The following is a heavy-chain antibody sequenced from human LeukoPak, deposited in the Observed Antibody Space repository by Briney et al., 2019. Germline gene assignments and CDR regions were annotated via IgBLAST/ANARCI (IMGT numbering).Heavy chain of an antibody. J-gene: IGHJ4*02. D-gene: IGHD3-10*01. CDR3: ARLLGSVSFSDD. V-gene: IGHV4-38-2*02. Sequence: SETLSLTCIVSGYSITSGYHWGWIRQTPGKGLEWIGTMYHSGNINYNPSLKSRVTVSVDTSKNQFSLKLDSVTAADTAVFYCARLLGSVSFSDDWGQGILVTVSS. CDR1: GYSITSGYH. CDR2: MYHSGNI.